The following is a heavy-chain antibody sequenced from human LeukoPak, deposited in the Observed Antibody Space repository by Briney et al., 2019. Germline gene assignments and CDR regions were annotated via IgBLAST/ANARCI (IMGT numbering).Heavy chain of an antibody. CDR3: ARGSMVRGVNYAFDI. Sequence: PGGSLRLSCAASGFTFSSYAMHWVRQAPGKGLEWVAVISYDGSNKYYADSVKGRFTISRDNSKNTLYLQMNSLRAEDTAVYYCARGSMVRGVNYAFDIWGQGTMVTVSS. CDR2: ISYDGSNK. J-gene: IGHJ3*02. CDR1: GFTFSSYA. D-gene: IGHD3-10*01. V-gene: IGHV3-30-3*01.